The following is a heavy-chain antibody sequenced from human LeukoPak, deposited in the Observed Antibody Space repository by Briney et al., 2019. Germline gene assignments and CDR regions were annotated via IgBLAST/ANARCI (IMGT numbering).Heavy chain of an antibody. CDR1: GGSISSYY. V-gene: IGHV4-59*01. J-gene: IGHJ4*02. Sequence: SETLSLTCTVSGGSISSYYWSWIRRPPGKGLEWIGYIYYSGSTNYNPSLKSRVTISVDTSKNQFSLKLSSVTAADTAVYYCARVAAARHDYSDYWGQGTLVTVS. D-gene: IGHD6-6*01. CDR2: IYYSGST. CDR3: ARVAAARHDYSDY.